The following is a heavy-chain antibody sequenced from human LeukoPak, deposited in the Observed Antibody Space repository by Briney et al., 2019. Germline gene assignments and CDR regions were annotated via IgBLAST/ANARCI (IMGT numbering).Heavy chain of an antibody. J-gene: IGHJ4*02. Sequence: SETLSLTCTVSGGSISSSSYYWGWIRQPPGKGLEWIGSIYYSGSTYYNPSLKSRVTISVDTSENQFSLKLSSVTAADTAVYYCARRTTYYDYVWGSYRHGYYFDYWGQGTLVTVSS. CDR1: GGSISSSSYY. D-gene: IGHD3-16*02. CDR2: IYYSGST. CDR3: ARRTTYYDYVWGSYRHGYYFDY. V-gene: IGHV4-39*07.